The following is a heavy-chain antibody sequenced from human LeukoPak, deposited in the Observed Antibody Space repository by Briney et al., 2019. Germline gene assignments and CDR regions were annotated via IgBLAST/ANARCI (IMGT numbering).Heavy chain of an antibody. Sequence: SETLSLTCTVSGGSISSSSYYWGWIRQPPGKGLEWIGSIYYSGTTYYNPSLKSRVTVSVDTSKNQFSLKLSSVTAADTAVYYCARGGYYDSRTFDYWGQGTLVTVSS. D-gene: IGHD3-22*01. V-gene: IGHV4-39*07. J-gene: IGHJ4*02. CDR3: ARGGYYDSRTFDY. CDR1: GGSISSSSYY. CDR2: IYYSGTT.